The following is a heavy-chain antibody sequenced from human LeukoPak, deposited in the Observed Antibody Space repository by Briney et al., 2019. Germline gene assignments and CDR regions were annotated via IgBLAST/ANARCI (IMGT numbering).Heavy chain of an antibody. V-gene: IGHV1-69*06. Sequence: SVKVSCKASGGTFSSYAISWVRQAPGQGLEWMGGITPIFGTANYAQKFQGRVTITADKSTSTAYMELSSLRSEDTAVYYCARGKYSSGWTDVGYWGQGTLVTVSP. D-gene: IGHD6-19*01. CDR1: GGTFSSYA. CDR3: ARGKYSSGWTDVGY. J-gene: IGHJ4*02. CDR2: ITPIFGTA.